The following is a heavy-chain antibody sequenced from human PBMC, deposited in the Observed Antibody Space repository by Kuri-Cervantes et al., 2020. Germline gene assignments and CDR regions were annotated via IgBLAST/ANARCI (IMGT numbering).Heavy chain of an antibody. CDR3: AKASSYYDSSGYYPGY. Sequence: GESLKISCAASGFTISSNYMSWVRQAPGKGLEWVSVFYTGGSTFYADSVKGRFTISRDNSKNTLHLQMNSLRAEDTAVYYCAKASSYYDSSGYYPGYWGQGTLVTVSS. D-gene: IGHD3-22*01. CDR1: GFTISSNY. CDR2: FYTGGST. J-gene: IGHJ4*02. V-gene: IGHV3-53*01.